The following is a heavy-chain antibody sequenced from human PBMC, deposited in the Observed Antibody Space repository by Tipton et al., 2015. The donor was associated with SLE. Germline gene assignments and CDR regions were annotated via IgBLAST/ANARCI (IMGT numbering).Heavy chain of an antibody. CDR2: IYYGGTT. Sequence: GLVKPSETLSLTCAVYGGSFSGYFWSWIRQPPGKGLEWVGNIYYGGTTNYNPSLKSRVTISLDTSKNQFSLKLSSVTAADTGVYYCSRRDDFWSGFSSWGQGTLVTVSS. CDR3: SRRDDFWSGFSS. J-gene: IGHJ5*02. CDR1: GGSFSGYF. D-gene: IGHD3-3*01. V-gene: IGHV4-59*08.